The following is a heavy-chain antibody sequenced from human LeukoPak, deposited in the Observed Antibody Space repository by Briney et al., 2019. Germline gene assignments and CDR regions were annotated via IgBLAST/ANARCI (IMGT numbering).Heavy chain of an antibody. J-gene: IGHJ4*02. Sequence: PSEPQSLTCAVSGDSIGSCNWWAWVRQPPGKGLEWIGETYHSGSTNYNPSLKSRVTISVDKSKNQFSLNLSSVTAADTAVYYCAAKTGNYRSFDYWGQGTLVTVSS. V-gene: IGHV4-4*02. D-gene: IGHD1-7*01. CDR2: TYHSGST. CDR1: GDSIGSCNW. CDR3: AAKTGNYRSFDY.